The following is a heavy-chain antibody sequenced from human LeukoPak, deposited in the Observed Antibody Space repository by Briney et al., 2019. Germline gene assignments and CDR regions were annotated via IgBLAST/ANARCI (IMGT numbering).Heavy chain of an antibody. CDR3: ARRCSGCWHFDL. CDR2: IYYSGST. Sequence: SETLSLTCTVSGGSISSDYWSWIRQPPGKGLEWIDYIYYSGSTNYNPSLKSRVTISVDTSKNQFSLKLSSVTAADTAVYYCARRCSGCWHFDLWGRGTLVTVSS. V-gene: IGHV4-59*08. CDR1: GGSISSDY. J-gene: IGHJ2*01. D-gene: IGHD6-25*01.